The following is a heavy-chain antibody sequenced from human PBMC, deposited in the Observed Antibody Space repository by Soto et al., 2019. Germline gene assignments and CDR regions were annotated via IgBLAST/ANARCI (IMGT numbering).Heavy chain of an antibody. J-gene: IGHJ6*03. CDR2: ISSSSSYI. CDR3: ARDSITGTDGYYYYYMDV. Sequence: GGSLRLSCAASGFTFSSYSMNWVRQAPGKGLEWVSSISSSSSYIYYADSVKGRFTISRDNAKNSLYLQMNSLRAEDTAVYYCARDSITGTDGYYYYYMDVWGKGTTVTVSS. V-gene: IGHV3-21*01. D-gene: IGHD1-20*01. CDR1: GFTFSSYS.